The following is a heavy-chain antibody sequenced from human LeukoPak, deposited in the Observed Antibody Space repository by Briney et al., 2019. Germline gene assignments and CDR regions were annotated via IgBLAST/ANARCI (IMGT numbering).Heavy chain of an antibody. V-gene: IGHV3-23*01. Sequence: GGSLRLSCAASGFTFSNYAMSWVRQAPGKGLVWVSVISGSGGSTNYADSVKGRFTISRDNSKNTLYLQMNSLTADDTAVYYCARNDRYSSSPRYYFDYWGLGTLVTVSS. CDR1: GFTFSNYA. CDR3: ARNDRYSSSPRYYFDY. CDR2: ISGSGGST. D-gene: IGHD6-13*01. J-gene: IGHJ4*02.